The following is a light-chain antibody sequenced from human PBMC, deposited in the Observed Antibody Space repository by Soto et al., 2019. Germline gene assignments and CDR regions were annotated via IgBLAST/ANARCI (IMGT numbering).Light chain of an antibody. Sequence: DIQMTQSPSTLSASVGDRVTITCRASQSVKSYLDWYQKKPGKAPNLLIYDASNLQSGVPSRFSGSGSGTEFTLTISNLQPDDFATYDCQHYNRYSRTFGQGTKVEI. J-gene: IGKJ1*01. CDR3: QHYNRYSRT. CDR1: QSVKSY. V-gene: IGKV1-5*01. CDR2: DAS.